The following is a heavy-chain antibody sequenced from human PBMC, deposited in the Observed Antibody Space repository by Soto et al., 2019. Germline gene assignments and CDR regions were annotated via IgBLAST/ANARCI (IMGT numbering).Heavy chain of an antibody. CDR1: GGSISSYY. D-gene: IGHD2-2*01. J-gene: IGHJ5*02. V-gene: IGHV4-59*01. Sequence: SETLSLTCTVSGGSISSYYWSWIRQPPGKGLEWIGYIYYSGSTNYNPSLKSRVTISVDTSKNQFSLKLSSVTAADTAVYYCAREGQLPHNWFDPWGQGTLVTVSS. CDR2: IYYSGST. CDR3: AREGQLPHNWFDP.